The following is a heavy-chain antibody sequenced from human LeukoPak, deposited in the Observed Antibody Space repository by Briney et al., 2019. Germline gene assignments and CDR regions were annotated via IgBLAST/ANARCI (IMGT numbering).Heavy chain of an antibody. J-gene: IGHJ4*02. Sequence: GRSLRLSCAASGFTFDDYAMHWVRQAPGKGREWVSGISLNSGSIGYADSVKGRFTISRDNAKNSLYLQMNRLRAEETALYYCAKDITSMVRGVLHYWGQGTLVTVSS. D-gene: IGHD3-10*01. V-gene: IGHV3-9*01. CDR3: AKDITSMVRGVLHY. CDR1: GFTFDDYA. CDR2: ISLNSGSI.